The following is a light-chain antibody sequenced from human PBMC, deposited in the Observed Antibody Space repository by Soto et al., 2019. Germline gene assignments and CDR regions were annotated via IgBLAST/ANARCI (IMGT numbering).Light chain of an antibody. J-gene: IGKJ1*01. CDR3: QQYGSSPWT. CDR1: QTIRSNY. Sequence: ETVLTQSPGTLSLSPGERATLSCRARQTIRSNYLAWYRQTPGQAPRLLIYGASNRATGIADRFSGSGSGTDFSLIISRLEPEEFALYYCQQYGSSPWTFGQGTKVEIK. V-gene: IGKV3-20*01. CDR2: GAS.